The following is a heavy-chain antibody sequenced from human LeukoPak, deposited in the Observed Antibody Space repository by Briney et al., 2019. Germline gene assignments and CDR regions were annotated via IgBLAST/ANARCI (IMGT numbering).Heavy chain of an antibody. D-gene: IGHD3-10*01. Sequence: GRSLRLSCAASGFTFSSYWMHWVRQAPGKGLVWVSRINSDGSSTSYADSVKGRFTISRDNAKNTLYLQMNSLRAEDTAVYYCARGSYGSGSSAPFDYWGQGTLVTVSS. CDR2: INSDGSST. CDR3: ARGSYGSGSSAPFDY. CDR1: GFTFSSYW. V-gene: IGHV3-74*01. J-gene: IGHJ4*02.